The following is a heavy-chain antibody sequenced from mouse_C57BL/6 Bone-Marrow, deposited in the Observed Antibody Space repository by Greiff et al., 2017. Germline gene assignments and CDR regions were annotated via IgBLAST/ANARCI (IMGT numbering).Heavy chain of an antibody. CDR3: ARELGYFDV. CDR2: IDPSDSET. J-gene: IGHJ1*03. D-gene: IGHD4-1*01. Sequence: VQLQQPGAELVRPGSSVKLSCKASGYTFTSYWMHWVKQRPIQGLEWIGNIDPSDSETHSNQKFKDKATLTEDKSSSTAYMQLSSLTSEDSAVYYCARELGYFDVWGTGTTVTVSS. V-gene: IGHV1-52*01. CDR1: GYTFTSYW.